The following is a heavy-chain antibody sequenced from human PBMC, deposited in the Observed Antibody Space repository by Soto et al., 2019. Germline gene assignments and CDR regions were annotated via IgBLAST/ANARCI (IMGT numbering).Heavy chain of an antibody. CDR2: ISYDGSNK. D-gene: IGHD5-18*01. CDR3: AKAATAMGEYDYYYSGMDV. Sequence: SLSVSCAASGFTFSSYGMPWVRQAPGKGLEWVAVISYDGSNKYYADSVKGRFTISRDNSKNTLYLQMNSLRAEDTAVYYCAKAATAMGEYDYYYSGMDVWGQGTTVTVSS. J-gene: IGHJ6*01. CDR1: GFTFSSYG. V-gene: IGHV3-30*18.